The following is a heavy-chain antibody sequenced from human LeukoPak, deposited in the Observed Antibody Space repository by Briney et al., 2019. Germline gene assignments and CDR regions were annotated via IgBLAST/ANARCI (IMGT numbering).Heavy chain of an antibody. V-gene: IGHV3-23*01. D-gene: IGHD3-16*02. J-gene: IGHJ3*02. CDR3: AKGEAMITFGGVIVKDAFDI. CDR1: GFTFSSYA. CDR2: ISGSGGST. Sequence: GGSLRLSCAASGFTFSSYAMSWVCQAPGKGLEWVSAISGSGGSTYYADSVKGRFTISRDNSKNTLYLQMNSLRAEDTAVYYCAKGEAMITFGGVIVKDAFDIWGQGTMVTVSS.